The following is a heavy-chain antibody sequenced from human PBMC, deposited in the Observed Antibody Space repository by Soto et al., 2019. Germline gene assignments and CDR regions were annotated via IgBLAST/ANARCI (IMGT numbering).Heavy chain of an antibody. CDR1: GGSISSSSYY. CDR2: IYYSGST. D-gene: IGHD3-22*01. CDR3: ARHPNYYDSSGYYGFDY. Sequence: QLQLQESGPGLVKPSETLSLTCTVSGGSISSSSYYWGWIRQPPGKGLEGIGSIYYSGSTYYNPSLKSRVTISVDTSKNQFSLKLSSVTAADTAVYYCARHPNYYDSSGYYGFDYWGQGTLVTVSS. V-gene: IGHV4-39*01. J-gene: IGHJ4*02.